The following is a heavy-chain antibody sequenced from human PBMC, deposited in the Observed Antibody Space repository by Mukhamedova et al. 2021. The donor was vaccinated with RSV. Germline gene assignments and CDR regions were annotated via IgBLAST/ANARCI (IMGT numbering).Heavy chain of an antibody. CDR2: IIPIFGTA. V-gene: IGHV1-69*06. D-gene: IGHD3-10*01. CDR3: ARAPITMVRGEGYYYYMDV. Sequence: EYMGGIIPIFGTANYAQKFQGRVTITADKSTSTAYMELSSLRSEDTAVYYCARAPITMVRGEGYYYYMDVWGKGTTVTVSS. J-gene: IGHJ6*03.